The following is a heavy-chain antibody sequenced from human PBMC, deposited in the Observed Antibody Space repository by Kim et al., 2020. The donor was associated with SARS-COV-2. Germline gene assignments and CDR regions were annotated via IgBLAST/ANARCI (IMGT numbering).Heavy chain of an antibody. CDR1: GFSFSTYA. CDR2: VSASGGRT. D-gene: IGHD1-1*01. Sequence: GGSLRLSCSASGFSFSTYAMYWVRQAPGKGLDWVAAVSASGGRTFYADSVMGRFTISRDNSKDTVYLQMSSLRAEDTAIYYCSKGDSAEGTLRGAYWGQG. V-gene: IGHV3-23*01. CDR3: SKGDSAEGTLRGAY. J-gene: IGHJ4*02.